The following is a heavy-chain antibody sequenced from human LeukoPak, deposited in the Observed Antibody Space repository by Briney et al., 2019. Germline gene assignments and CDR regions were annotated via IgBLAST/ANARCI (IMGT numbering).Heavy chain of an antibody. J-gene: IGHJ4*02. V-gene: IGHV3-11*06. CDR3: VKERGPQWLVDYFDY. Sequence: GGSLRLSCAASGFTFSDYYMSWIRQAPGKGLEWVSYISSSSYTNYADSVKGRFTISRDNSKNTLYLQMSSLRAEDTAVYYCVKERGPQWLVDYFDYWGQGTLVTVSS. D-gene: IGHD6-19*01. CDR2: ISSSSYT. CDR1: GFTFSDYY.